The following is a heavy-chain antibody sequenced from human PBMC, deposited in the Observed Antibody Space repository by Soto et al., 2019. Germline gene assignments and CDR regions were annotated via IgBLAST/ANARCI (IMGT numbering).Heavy chain of an antibody. J-gene: IGHJ4*02. D-gene: IGHD1-1*01. CDR1: GHTLTELS. CDR2: FDPEDGET. Sequence: QVQLVQSGAEVKKPGASVKVSCKVSGHTLTELSMHWVRLAPGKGLEWMGGFDPEDGETISEQKVQGRVTMTEDTYTDSTYLERSSLRSEDTAVYYCAAGGTRWLHSPFDYWGQGTLVTISS. CDR3: AAGGTRWLHSPFDY. V-gene: IGHV1-24*01.